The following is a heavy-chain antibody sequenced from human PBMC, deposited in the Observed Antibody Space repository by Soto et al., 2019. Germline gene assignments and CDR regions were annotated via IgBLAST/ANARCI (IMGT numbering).Heavy chain of an antibody. CDR1: GGSISSAY. CDR3: ARDLWGYCGTDCYPLDV. D-gene: IGHD2-21*02. J-gene: IGHJ6*02. V-gene: IGHV4-59*01. CDR2: MYKTGST. Sequence: QVRLQESGPGLVKPSETLSLTCTVSGGSISSAYWSWIPQPPGKGLDWIGYMYKTGSTVYNPSLKSRVTISVDTSKNQFYLKVNSVTAADTAVYYCARDLWGYCGTDCYPLDVWGQGTTVTVSS.